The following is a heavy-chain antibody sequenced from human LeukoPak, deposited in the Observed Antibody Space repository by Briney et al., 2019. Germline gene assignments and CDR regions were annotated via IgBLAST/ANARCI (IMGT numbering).Heavy chain of an antibody. V-gene: IGHV1-18*04. Sequence: EASVKVSCKASGYTFTGYYMHWVRQAPGQGLEWMGWISAYNGNTNYAQKLQGRVTMTTDTSTSTAYMELRSLRSDDTAVYYCATSGYCSSTSCLLFDYWGQGTLVTVSS. CDR2: ISAYNGNT. CDR3: ATSGYCSSTSCLLFDY. J-gene: IGHJ4*02. CDR1: GYTFTGYY. D-gene: IGHD2-2*01.